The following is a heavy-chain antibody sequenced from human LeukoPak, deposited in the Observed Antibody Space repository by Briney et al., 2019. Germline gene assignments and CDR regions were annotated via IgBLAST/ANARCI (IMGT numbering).Heavy chain of an antibody. D-gene: IGHD6-13*01. CDR1: GYSFTNYL. V-gene: IGHV5-10-1*01. J-gene: IGHJ5*02. CDR2: IDPSDSYT. Sequence: GESLRISCKGSGYSFTNYLISWVRQMPVKGLEWMGRIDPSDSYTNYSPSFQGHVSISADKSISTAYLQWSSLKASDTAMYYCARHETIAAAGANWFDPWGQGTLVTVSS. CDR3: ARHETIAAAGANWFDP.